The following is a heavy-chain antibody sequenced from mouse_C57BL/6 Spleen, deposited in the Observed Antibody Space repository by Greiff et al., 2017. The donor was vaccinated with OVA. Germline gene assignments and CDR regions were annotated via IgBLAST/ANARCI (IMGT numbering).Heavy chain of an antibody. Sequence: QVQLQQSGAELVKPGASVKMSCKASGYTFTTYPIEWMKQTQGKSLEWIGNFHPYNDDTKYNEKFKGKATLTVEKSSSTVYLELSRLTSGDSAVYYCAKHQRGYYFDYWGQGTTLTVSS. CDR2: FHPYNDDT. V-gene: IGHV1-47*01. J-gene: IGHJ2*01. CDR1: GYTFTTYP. CDR3: AKHQRGYYFDY.